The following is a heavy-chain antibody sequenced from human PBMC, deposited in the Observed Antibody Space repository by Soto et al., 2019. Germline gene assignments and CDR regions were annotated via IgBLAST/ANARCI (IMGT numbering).Heavy chain of an antibody. J-gene: IGHJ6*02. D-gene: IGHD2-15*01. CDR2: ISDSGSRP. V-gene: IGHV3-23*01. Sequence: LRLSCAASGFTFSNYGMSWVRQAPGKGLEYVSAISDSGSRPYYADSVKGRFTISRDNSKDTLYLQMSSLRAEDTAVYYCAQITCSAPTCQNYWYGMEVWGPGTTVTVSS. CDR3: AQITCSAPTCQNYWYGMEV. CDR1: GFTFSNYG.